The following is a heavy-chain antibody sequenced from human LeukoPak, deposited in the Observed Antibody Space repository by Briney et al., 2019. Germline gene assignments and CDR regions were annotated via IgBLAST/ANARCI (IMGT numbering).Heavy chain of an antibody. V-gene: IGHV1-2*02. CDR3: ATYCSGGSCYYYYGMDV. CDR1: GYTFTGYY. CDR2: INPNSGGT. D-gene: IGHD2-15*01. J-gene: IGHJ6*02. Sequence: ASVKVSCKASGYTFTGYYMHWVRQAPGQGLEWMGWINPNSGGTNYAQKFQGRDTMTRDTSISTAYMELSRLRSDDTAVYYCATYCSGGSCYYYYGMDVWGQGTTVTVSS.